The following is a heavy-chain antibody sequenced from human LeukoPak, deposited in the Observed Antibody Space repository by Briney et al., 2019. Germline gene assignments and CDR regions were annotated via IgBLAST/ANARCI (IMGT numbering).Heavy chain of an antibody. Sequence: GASVKVSCKASGGTFSSYAISWVRQAPGQGVEWMGGIIPIFGTANYAQKFQGRATITADKSTSTAYMELSSLRSEDTAVYYCARDDGCSSTSCYGARAYYYGMDVWGKGTTVTVSS. CDR1: GGTFSSYA. D-gene: IGHD2-2*01. CDR3: ARDDGCSSTSCYGARAYYYGMDV. J-gene: IGHJ6*04. CDR2: IIPIFGTA. V-gene: IGHV1-69*06.